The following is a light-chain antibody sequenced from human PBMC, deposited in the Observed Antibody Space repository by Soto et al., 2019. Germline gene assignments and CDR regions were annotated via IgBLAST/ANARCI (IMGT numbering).Light chain of an antibody. CDR1: SWHSDYG. V-gene: IGLV4-69*01. J-gene: IGLJ2*01. CDR3: QTWDTVVV. CDR2: LNRDGSH. Sequence: QLVLTQSPSASASLGASVKLTCTLSSWHSDYGIAWHQQQPDKGPRYLMKLNRDGSHNKGDGLPDRFSGSNSGAERYLIISSLQSDDESDYYCQTWDTVVVFGGGTKLTVL.